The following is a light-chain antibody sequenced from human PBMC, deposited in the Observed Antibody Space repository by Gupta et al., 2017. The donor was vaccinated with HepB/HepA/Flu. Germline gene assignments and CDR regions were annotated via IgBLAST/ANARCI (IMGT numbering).Light chain of an antibody. Sequence: EIVLTQTPGTLSLSPGERATPSCRASQSVSSSYLAWYQQKPGQAPRLLIYGASSRATGIPDRFSGSGSGTDFTLTISRLEPEDFAVYYCQQYCSSLTFGQGTKVEIK. CDR2: GAS. CDR1: QSVSSSY. V-gene: IGKV3-20*01. CDR3: QQYCSSLT. J-gene: IGKJ1*01.